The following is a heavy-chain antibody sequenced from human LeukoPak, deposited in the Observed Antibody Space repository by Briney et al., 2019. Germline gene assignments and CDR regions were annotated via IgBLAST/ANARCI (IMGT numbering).Heavy chain of an antibody. CDR1: GFTFSSYS. V-gene: IGHV3-21*01. J-gene: IGHJ3*02. D-gene: IGHD3-10*01. CDR3: AREGVDAFDM. CDR2: ISSSSSYI. Sequence: PGGSLRLSCAASGFTFSSYSMNWVRQAPGKGLEWVSSISSSSSYIYYGDSVKGRFTISRDNAKNSLFLQMDSLRAEDTAVYYCAREGVDAFDMWGQGTMVTVSS.